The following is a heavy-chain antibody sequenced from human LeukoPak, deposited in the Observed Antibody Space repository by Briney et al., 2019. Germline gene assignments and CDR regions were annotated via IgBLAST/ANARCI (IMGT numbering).Heavy chain of an antibody. D-gene: IGHD2-21*02. CDR1: GGSISSGDYY. J-gene: IGHJ4*02. V-gene: IGHV4-30-4*08. CDR2: IYYSGST. CDR3: ARDRVVTTNYFDY. Sequence: SQTLSLTCTVSGGSISSGDYYWSWIRQPPGKGLEWIGYIYYSGSTYYNPSLKSRVTISVDTSKNQFSLKLSSVTAADTAVYYCARDRVVTTNYFDYWGQGTLVTVFS.